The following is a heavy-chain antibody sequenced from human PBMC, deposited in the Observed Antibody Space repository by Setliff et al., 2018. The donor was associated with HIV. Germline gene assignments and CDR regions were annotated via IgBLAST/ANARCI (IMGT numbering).Heavy chain of an antibody. CDR2: IYHSGTT. CDR3: ARRPAGAVAGGYGMDV. CDR1: GYSISSGYY. V-gene: IGHV4-38-2*01. Sequence: SETLSLTCAVSGYSISSGYYWGWIRQPPGKGLEWVGSIYHSGTTYYNPSLKSRVTISVDTSKNQFSLKLSSVTAADTAVYYCARRPAGAVAGGYGMDVWGEGTMVTVSS. D-gene: IGHD6-19*01. J-gene: IGHJ6*04.